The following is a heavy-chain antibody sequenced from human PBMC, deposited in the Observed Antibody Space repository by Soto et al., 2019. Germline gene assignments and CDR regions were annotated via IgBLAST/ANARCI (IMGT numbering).Heavy chain of an antibody. V-gene: IGHV1-3*01. J-gene: IGHJ4*02. D-gene: IGHD3-10*01. CDR1: GYKFTGYA. CDR3: ARDLVVGSQYDY. Sequence: GASVKVSFKASGYKFTGYAIHWVRQAPGQRLEWMGWINAGNGNTKYSQKFQGRVTITRDTSATTAYLELSSLRSDDTAVYFCARDLVVGSQYDYWGQGTLVTVSS. CDR2: INAGNGNT.